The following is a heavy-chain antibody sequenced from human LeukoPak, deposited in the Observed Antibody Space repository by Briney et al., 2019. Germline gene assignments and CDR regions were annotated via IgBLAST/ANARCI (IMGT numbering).Heavy chain of an antibody. J-gene: IGHJ6*02. Sequence: PSETLSLTCTVSGGSISFYYWSWIRQPPEKGLEWVGYISYSGSTNYDPSLKSRVTISLDTSKNQFSLKLSSVTAADTAVYYCARRSIAAGGLYGMDVWGQGTTVTVSS. CDR1: GGSISFYY. V-gene: IGHV4-59*08. CDR3: ARRSIAAGGLYGMDV. D-gene: IGHD6-13*01. CDR2: ISYSGST.